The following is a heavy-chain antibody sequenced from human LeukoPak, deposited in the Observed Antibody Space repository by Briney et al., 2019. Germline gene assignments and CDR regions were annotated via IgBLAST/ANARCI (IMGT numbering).Heavy chain of an antibody. J-gene: IGHJ4*02. D-gene: IGHD3-10*01. CDR2: ISGNGGST. Sequence: GGSLRLSCAASGFTFNNYAMTWVRQAPGKGLEWVSGISGNGGSTYYADSVKGRFTISRDNSKNTLFLQMNSLRAEGTAIYYCAKDRLKAVRGVNDYWGQGTLVTVSS. V-gene: IGHV3-23*01. CDR1: GFTFNNYA. CDR3: AKDRLKAVRGVNDY.